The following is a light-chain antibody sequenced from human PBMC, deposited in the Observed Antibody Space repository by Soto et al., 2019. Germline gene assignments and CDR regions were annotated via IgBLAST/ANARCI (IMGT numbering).Light chain of an antibody. CDR1: QSISNH. CDR2: AES. CDR3: QQYNNWPPT. Sequence: DIQMTQSPSSLSSSLGDRVIITCRASQSISNHLNWYQQKTGKAPKLLIYAESSLQSGVPYRFSGSGFGTELNLTISSLQSEDFAVYYCQQYNNWPPTFGQGTQVDIK. J-gene: IGKJ1*01. V-gene: IGKV1-39*01.